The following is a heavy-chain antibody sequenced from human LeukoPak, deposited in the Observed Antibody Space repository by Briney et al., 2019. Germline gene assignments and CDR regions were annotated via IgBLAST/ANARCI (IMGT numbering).Heavy chain of an antibody. V-gene: IGHV3-74*01. D-gene: IGHD3-3*01. J-gene: IGHJ3*02. Sequence: PGGSLRLSCAASGFTFSSYWMYWVRQAPGKGLVWVSRINSDGSSTSYADSVEGRFTISRDNAKNKLYLQMNSLRAEDTAVHYCASQVTDFWSGYFGAFDIWGQGTMVTVSS. CDR2: INSDGSST. CDR1: GFTFSSYW. CDR3: ASQVTDFWSGYFGAFDI.